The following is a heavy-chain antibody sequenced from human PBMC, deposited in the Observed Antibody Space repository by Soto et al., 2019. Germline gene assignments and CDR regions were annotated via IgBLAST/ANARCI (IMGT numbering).Heavy chain of an antibody. Sequence: PGGSLRLSCAASGFTFSSYAMSWVRQAPGKGLEWVSAISGSGGSTYYADSVKGRFTISRDNSKNTLYLQMSSLRAEDTAVYYCAKGGYSYGYSGMDVWGQGTTVTVSS. CDR3: AKGGYSYGYSGMDV. J-gene: IGHJ6*02. V-gene: IGHV3-23*01. CDR2: ISGSGGST. CDR1: GFTFSSYA. D-gene: IGHD5-18*01.